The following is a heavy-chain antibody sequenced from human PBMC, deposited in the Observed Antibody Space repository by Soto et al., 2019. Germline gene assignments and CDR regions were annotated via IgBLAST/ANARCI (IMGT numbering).Heavy chain of an antibody. CDR3: ARGGGFCGADCYKGGIDY. J-gene: IGHJ4*02. V-gene: IGHV3-30-3*01. D-gene: IGHD2-21*02. Sequence: QVQLVESGGGVGQPGRYLRLSCAASGFTFSPYTMHWVRQTPGKGLEWVAVISYDGSDKNYADSVRGRFTISRDNSTNTLFLQMNSLRAEDTALYYCARGGGFCGADCYKGGIDYWGQGALVTVSS. CDR2: ISYDGSDK. CDR1: GFTFSPYT.